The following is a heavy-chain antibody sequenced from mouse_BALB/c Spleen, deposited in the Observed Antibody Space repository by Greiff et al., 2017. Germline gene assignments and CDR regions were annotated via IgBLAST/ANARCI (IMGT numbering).Heavy chain of an antibody. Sequence: QVQLKQSGAELVRPGSSVKISCKASGYAFSSYWMNWVKQRPGQGLEWIGQIYPGDGDTNYNGKFKGKATLTADKSSSTAYMQLSSLTSEDSAVYFCARLGGNGGTWAMDYWGQGTSVTVSS. D-gene: IGHD1-1*02. CDR3: ARLGGNGGTWAMDY. CDR2: IYPGDGDT. V-gene: IGHV1-80*01. J-gene: IGHJ4*01. CDR1: GYAFSSYW.